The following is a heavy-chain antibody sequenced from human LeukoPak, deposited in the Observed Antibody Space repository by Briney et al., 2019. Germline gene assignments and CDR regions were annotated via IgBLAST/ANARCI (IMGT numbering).Heavy chain of an antibody. V-gene: IGHV3-21*01. Sequence: GGSLRLSCAASGYTFSSFSINWVRQAPGKGLEWVSSISVRSNYIYYADSVRGRFSISRDDARDSLYLQMNSLRAEDTAVYYCVRLRRNSDTSGYYYYYDFWGQGTLVTVSS. CDR1: GYTFSSFS. CDR2: ISVRSNYI. D-gene: IGHD3-22*01. J-gene: IGHJ4*02. CDR3: VRLRRNSDTSGYYYYYDF.